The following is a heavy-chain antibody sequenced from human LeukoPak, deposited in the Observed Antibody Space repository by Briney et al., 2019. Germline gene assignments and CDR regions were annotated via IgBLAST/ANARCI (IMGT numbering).Heavy chain of an antibody. CDR1: GFTFSSYA. CDR2: ISYDGSNK. D-gene: IGHD3-9*01. Sequence: GGSLRLSCAASGFTFSSYAMHWVRQAPGKGLEWVAVISYDGSNKYCADSVKGRFTISRDNSKNTLYLQMNSLRAEDTAVYYCAREVLRYFDWLSTNYFDYWGQGTLVTVSS. V-gene: IGHV3-30*04. J-gene: IGHJ4*02. CDR3: AREVLRYFDWLSTNYFDY.